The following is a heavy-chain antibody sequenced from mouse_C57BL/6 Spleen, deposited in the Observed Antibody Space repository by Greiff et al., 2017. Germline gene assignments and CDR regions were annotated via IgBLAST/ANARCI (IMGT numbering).Heavy chain of an antibody. CDR3: ARGPGIGFAY. V-gene: IGHV5-4*01. Sequence: EVQRVESGGGLVKPGGSLKLSCAASGFTFSSYAMSWVRQTPEKRLEWVATISDGGSYTYYPDNVKGRFTISRDNAKNNLYLQMSHLKSEDAAMYDGARGPGIGFAYWGQGTLVTVSA. J-gene: IGHJ3*01. CDR2: ISDGGSYT. CDR1: GFTFSSYA.